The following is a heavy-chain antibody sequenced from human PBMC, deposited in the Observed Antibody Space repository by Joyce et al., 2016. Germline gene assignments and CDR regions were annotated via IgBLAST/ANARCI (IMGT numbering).Heavy chain of an antibody. J-gene: IGHJ6*02. D-gene: IGHD5/OR15-5a*01. V-gene: IGHV3-21*01. CDR2: ISSNRNYR. Sequence: EVQLVESGGGLVRPGGSLRLSCAASGFTFSSYSMNWVRQAPGKGREWVSFISSNRNYRYYADSVKGRITISRDNAKSSLFLQMDSLRAEDTAVYYCARNSAPRASTYYGLDVWGQGTTVTVSS. CDR3: ARNSAPRASTYYGLDV. CDR1: GFTFSSYS.